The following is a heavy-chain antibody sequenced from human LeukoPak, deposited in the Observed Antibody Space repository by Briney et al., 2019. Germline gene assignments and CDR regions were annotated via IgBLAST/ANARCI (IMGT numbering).Heavy chain of an antibody. D-gene: IGHD2-8*02. Sequence: PGGSLRLSCAASGFTFSSYAMSWVRQAPGKGLEWVSAISGSGGSTYYADSVKGRFTISRDNAKNSLYLQMNSLRTEDTALYYCAKTLTSLINSWCTFDYWGQGTLVTVSS. CDR3: AKTLTSLINSWCTFDY. CDR2: ISGSGGST. CDR1: GFTFSSYA. V-gene: IGHV3-23*01. J-gene: IGHJ4*02.